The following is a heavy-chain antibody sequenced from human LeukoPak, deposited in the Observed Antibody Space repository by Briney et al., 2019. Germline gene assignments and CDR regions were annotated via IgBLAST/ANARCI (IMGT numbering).Heavy chain of an antibody. CDR2: ISGSGGST. CDR1: GFTFSRYA. CDR3: ATDIALFWSGQDYYYMDV. J-gene: IGHJ6*03. D-gene: IGHD3-3*01. Sequence: PGGSLRLSCAASGFTFSRYAMSWVRQAPGKGLEWVSAISGSGGSTYYADSVKGRFTISRYNSKNTLYLQMNSLRAEDTAVYYCATDIALFWSGQDYYYMDVWGQGTLVTVSS. V-gene: IGHV3-23*01.